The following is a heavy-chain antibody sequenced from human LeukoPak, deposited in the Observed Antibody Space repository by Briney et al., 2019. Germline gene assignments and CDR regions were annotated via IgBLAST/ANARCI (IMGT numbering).Heavy chain of an antibody. CDR2: INGGGGTT. CDR3: ARDLSMTTVHDNWFDP. J-gene: IGHJ5*02. Sequence: PGGSLRLSCAASGFTFSSYSMNWVRQAPGKGLEWVSSINGGGGTTYYADSVKGRFTISRDNSKNTLYLQMNSLRAEDTAVYYCARDLSMTTVHDNWFDPWGQGTLVTVSS. CDR1: GFTFSSYS. D-gene: IGHD4-17*01. V-gene: IGHV3-NL1*01.